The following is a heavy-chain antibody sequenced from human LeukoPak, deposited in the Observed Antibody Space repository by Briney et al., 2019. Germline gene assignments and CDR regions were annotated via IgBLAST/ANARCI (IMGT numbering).Heavy chain of an antibody. CDR1: GFTFSTYS. CDR3: ANLGDDYGDYKDY. D-gene: IGHD4-17*01. V-gene: IGHV3-23*01. J-gene: IGHJ4*02. CDR2: ISGSGGST. Sequence: PGGSLRLSCAASGFTFSTYSMNWVRQAPGKGLEWVSAISGSGGSTYYADSVKGRFTVSRDNSENTLFLQMNSLRAEDTAVYYCANLGDDYGDYKDYWGQGTLVTVSS.